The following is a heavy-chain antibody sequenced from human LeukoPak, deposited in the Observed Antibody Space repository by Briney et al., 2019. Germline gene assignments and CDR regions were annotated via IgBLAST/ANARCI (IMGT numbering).Heavy chain of an antibody. CDR3: ANRIDFDWLLTTPYFDY. Sequence: GGSLRLSCAASGFTFSSYAMSWVRQAPGKGLEWVSAISGSGGSTYHADSVKGRFTISRDNSKNTLYLQMNSLRAEDTAVYYCANRIDFDWLLTTPYFDYWGQGTLVTVSS. J-gene: IGHJ4*02. CDR2: ISGSGGST. V-gene: IGHV3-23*01. CDR1: GFTFSSYA. D-gene: IGHD3-9*01.